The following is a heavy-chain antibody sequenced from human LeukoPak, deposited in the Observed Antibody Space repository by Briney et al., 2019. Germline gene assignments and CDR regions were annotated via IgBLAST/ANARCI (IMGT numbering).Heavy chain of an antibody. Sequence: GGSLRLSCAASGFTFNMYWMTWVRQAPGKGLESVAYIKKDGSDKYYVDSVRGRFTVSRDNAKNSLYLQMNSLRAEDTAVYYCARDAGYGGNSDYWGQGTLVTVSS. CDR2: IKKDGSDK. CDR1: GFTFNMYW. D-gene: IGHD4-23*01. J-gene: IGHJ4*02. V-gene: IGHV3-7*01. CDR3: ARDAGYGGNSDY.